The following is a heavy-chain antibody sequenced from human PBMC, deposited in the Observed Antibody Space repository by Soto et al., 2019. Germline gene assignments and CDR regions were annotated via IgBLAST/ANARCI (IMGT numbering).Heavy chain of an antibody. J-gene: IGHJ4*02. CDR3: AIRGSGSYYDY. CDR2: ISGSGGST. D-gene: IGHD1-26*01. CDR1: GFTFSSYA. V-gene: IGHV3-23*01. Sequence: EVQLLESGGGLVQPGGSLRLSCAASGFTFSSYAMRWVRQAPVKGLEWVSAISGSGGSTYYADSVKGRFTISRDNSKNTLYRQMNSLRAEDTAVYYCAIRGSGSYYDYWGQGTLVTVSS.